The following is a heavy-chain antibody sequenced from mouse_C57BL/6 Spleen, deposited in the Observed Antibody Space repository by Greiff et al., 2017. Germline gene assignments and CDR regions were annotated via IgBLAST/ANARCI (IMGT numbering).Heavy chain of an antibody. D-gene: IGHD2-3*01. J-gene: IGHJ3*01. CDR1: GYAFTNYL. Sequence: QVQLQQSGAELVRPGTSVKVSCKASGYAFTNYLIEWVKQRPGQGLEWIGVINPGSGGPNYNEKFKGKATLTADKSSSTAYMQISSLTSEDSAVYLCARAGENGYYGAYWGQGTLVTGSA. CDR2: INPGSGGP. CDR3: ARAGENGYYGAY. V-gene: IGHV1-54*01.